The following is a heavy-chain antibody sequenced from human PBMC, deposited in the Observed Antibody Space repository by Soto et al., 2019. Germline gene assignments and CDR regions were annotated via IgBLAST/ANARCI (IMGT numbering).Heavy chain of an antibody. J-gene: IGHJ2*01. CDR1: GFTFSSYG. V-gene: IGHV3-30*18. D-gene: IGHD1-26*01. CDR3: AKEWEEGATTTWYFDL. Sequence: QVQLVESGGGVVQPGRSLRLSCAASGFTFSSYGMHWVRQAPGKGLEWVAVISYDGSNKYYADSVKGRFTISRDNSKNTLYLQMNSLRAEDTAVYYCAKEWEEGATTTWYFDLWGRGTLVTFSS. CDR2: ISYDGSNK.